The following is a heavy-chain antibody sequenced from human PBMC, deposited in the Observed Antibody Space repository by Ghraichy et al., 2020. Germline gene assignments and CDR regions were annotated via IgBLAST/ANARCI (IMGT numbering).Heavy chain of an antibody. CDR2: ISAYNGNT. J-gene: IGHJ3*02. D-gene: IGHD1-26*01. CDR3: ARVPFATPPHDAFDI. Sequence: ASVKVSCKASGYTFTSYGISWVRQAPGQGLEWMGWISAYNGNTNYAQKLQGRVTMTTDTSTSTAYMELRSLRSDDTAVYYCARVPFATPPHDAFDIWGQGTMVTVSS. V-gene: IGHV1-18*01. CDR1: GYTFTSYG.